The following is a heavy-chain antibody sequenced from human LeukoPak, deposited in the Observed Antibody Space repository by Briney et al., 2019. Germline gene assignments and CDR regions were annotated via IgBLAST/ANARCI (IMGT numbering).Heavy chain of an antibody. CDR3: AKGSYYDSSGSFYFDY. CDR1: GFTFSSYA. J-gene: IGHJ4*02. V-gene: IGHV3-23*01. D-gene: IGHD3-22*01. CDR2: ISGSGDNT. Sequence: GGSLRLSCAASGFTFSSYAMSWVSQAREKGLEWVSGISGSGDNTYYADSVKGRFTISRDNSKNTLYVQVNSLGTEDTAAYYCAKGSYYDSSGSFYFDYWGQGTLVTVSS.